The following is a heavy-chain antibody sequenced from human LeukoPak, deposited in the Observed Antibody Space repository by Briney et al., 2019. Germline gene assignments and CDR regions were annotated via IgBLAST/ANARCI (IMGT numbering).Heavy chain of an antibody. CDR1: GFTFSSYA. D-gene: IGHD3-22*01. CDR2: ISGSGGST. J-gene: IGHJ4*02. CDR3: AKDRSTYYYDSSGYYGDY. V-gene: IGHV3-23*01. Sequence: PGGSLRLSCAASGFTFSSYAMSWVRQAPGKGLEWVSAISGSGGSTYYADSVKGRFTISRDNSKNTLYPQMNSLRAEDTAVYYCAKDRSTYYYDSSGYYGDYWGQGTLVTVSS.